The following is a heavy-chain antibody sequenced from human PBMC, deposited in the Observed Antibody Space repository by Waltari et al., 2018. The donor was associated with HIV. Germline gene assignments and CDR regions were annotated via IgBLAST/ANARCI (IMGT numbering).Heavy chain of an antibody. Sequence: EVQLVESGGGLVQPGGSLRLSCAASGFTFSSYSMNWVRQAPGKGLEWFSYNSSKSSTIDNTDSVKGRFTISRDNAKNSLYLKMNSLRAEDTAVYYCARDPVTMYWYFDLWGRGTLVTVSS. CDR2: NSSKSSTI. J-gene: IGHJ2*01. CDR1: GFTFSSYS. V-gene: IGHV3-48*01. CDR3: ARDPVTMYWYFDL. D-gene: IGHD2-21*02.